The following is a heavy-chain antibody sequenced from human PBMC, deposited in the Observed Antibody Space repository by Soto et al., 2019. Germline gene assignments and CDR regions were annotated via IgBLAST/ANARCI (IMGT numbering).Heavy chain of an antibody. CDR3: ARGRDGDY. D-gene: IGHD6-6*01. V-gene: IGHV1-18*01. Sequence: VHLVQSGAEVKKPGASVKVSCKASGYTFTSYGITWVRQAPGQGLEWIGWISAHNGNTDYEQKLQGRVIGTRDTSTSTDYMERRSLRSDDTAVYYCARGRDGDYWGQGALVTVSS. J-gene: IGHJ4*02. CDR2: ISAHNGNT. CDR1: GYTFTSYG.